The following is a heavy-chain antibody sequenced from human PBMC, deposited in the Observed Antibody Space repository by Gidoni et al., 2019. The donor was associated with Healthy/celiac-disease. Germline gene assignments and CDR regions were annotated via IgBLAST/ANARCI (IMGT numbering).Heavy chain of an antibody. J-gene: IGHJ5*02. CDR1: GFTFSSYG. D-gene: IGHD3-10*02. CDR2: IWYDGSNK. Sequence: QVQLVESGGGVVQPGRSLRLSCSASGFTFSSYGMPWVRQAPGKGLEWVAVIWYDGSNKYYADSVKGRFTISRDNSKNTLYLQMNSLRAEDTAVYYCAREGAGTMFAPNWFDPWGQGTLVTVSS. V-gene: IGHV3-33*01. CDR3: AREGAGTMFAPNWFDP.